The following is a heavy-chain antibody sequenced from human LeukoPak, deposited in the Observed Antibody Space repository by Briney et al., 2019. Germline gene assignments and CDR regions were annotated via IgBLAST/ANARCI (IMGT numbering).Heavy chain of an antibody. J-gene: IGHJ5*02. V-gene: IGHV4-59*08. CDR3: ARQNYDILTGYLTFDP. D-gene: IGHD3-9*01. CDR1: GGSISSYY. CDR2: FYNSGST. Sequence: SETLSLTCTVSGGSISSYYWTWIRQPPGKGLEWIGYFYNSGSTNHNPSLKSRVTMSLDTSKNQVSLKLSSVTAADTAVYYCARQNYDILTGYLTFDPWGQGTLVTVSS.